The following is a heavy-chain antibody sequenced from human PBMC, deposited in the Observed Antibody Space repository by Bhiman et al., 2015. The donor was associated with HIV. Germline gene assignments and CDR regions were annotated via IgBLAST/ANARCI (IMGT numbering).Heavy chain of an antibody. CDR1: GFTVGSKY. D-gene: IGHD3-10*01. V-gene: IGHV3-66*02. J-gene: IGHJ2*01. Sequence: EVQLVESGGGLVQPGGSLRLSCAASGFTVGSKYMSWVRQAPGKGLEWVSLMYSAGTPYYADSVEGRFTISRDNSKNTLFLHMNSLRPDDTAVYYCAGDAFGGDYFYFDLWAVAPWSLSPQ. CDR3: AGDAFGGDYFYFDL. CDR2: MYSAGTP.